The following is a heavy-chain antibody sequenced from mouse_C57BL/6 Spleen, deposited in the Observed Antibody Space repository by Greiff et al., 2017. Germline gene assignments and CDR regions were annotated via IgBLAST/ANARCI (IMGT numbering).Heavy chain of an antibody. J-gene: IGHJ4*01. V-gene: IGHV1-5*01. D-gene: IGHD1-1*01. CDR3: TKFITTVVEIMDY. Sequence: EVQLKESGTVLARPGASVKMSCKTSGYTFTSYWMHWVKQRPGPGLEWIGAIYPGNSDTSYNQKFKGKAKLTAVTSASTAYMELSSLTNEDSAVYYCTKFITTVVEIMDYWGQGTSVTVSS. CDR2: IYPGNSDT. CDR1: GYTFTSYW.